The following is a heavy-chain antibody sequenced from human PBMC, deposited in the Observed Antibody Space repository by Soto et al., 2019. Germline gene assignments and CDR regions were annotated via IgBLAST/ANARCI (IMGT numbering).Heavy chain of an antibody. V-gene: IGHV3-7*04. J-gene: IGHJ4*02. D-gene: IGHD3-10*01. Sequence: GGSLRLSCGASGFTFSRYWMNWVRQVPGKGLEWVANIEEDGSEINYVDSVRGRFTISRDNAKNSLYLQMNSLRADDTALYYCVRSSGWTGDYWGQGILVTVSS. CDR3: VRSSGWTGDY. CDR2: IEEDGSEI. CDR1: GFTFSRYW.